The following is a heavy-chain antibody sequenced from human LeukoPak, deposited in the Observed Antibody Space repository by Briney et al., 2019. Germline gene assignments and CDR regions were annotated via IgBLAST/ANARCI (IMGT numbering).Heavy chain of an antibody. CDR1: GGSISSSSYY. Sequence: PSETLSLTCTVSGGSISSSSYYWGWIRQPPGKGLEWIGEINHSGSTNYNPSLKSRVTISVDTSKNQFSLKLSSVTAADTAVYYCARGILDPYCSGGSCYLLGYWGQGTLVTVSS. D-gene: IGHD2-15*01. CDR2: INHSGST. V-gene: IGHV4-39*07. CDR3: ARGILDPYCSGGSCYLLGY. J-gene: IGHJ4*02.